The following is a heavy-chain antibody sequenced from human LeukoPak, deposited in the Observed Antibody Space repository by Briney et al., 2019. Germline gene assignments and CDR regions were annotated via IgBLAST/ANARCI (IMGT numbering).Heavy chain of an antibody. CDR1: GYTFTGYY. V-gene: IGHV1-2*02. CDR2: INPNSGGT. Sequence: ASVKVPCRASGYTFTGYYMHWVRQAPGQGLEWMGWINPNSGGTNYAQKFQGRVTMTRDTSISTAYMELSSLRSEDTAVYYCARGGGSYYKNSLDYWGQGTLVTVSS. D-gene: IGHD1-26*01. J-gene: IGHJ4*02. CDR3: ARGGGSYYKNSLDY.